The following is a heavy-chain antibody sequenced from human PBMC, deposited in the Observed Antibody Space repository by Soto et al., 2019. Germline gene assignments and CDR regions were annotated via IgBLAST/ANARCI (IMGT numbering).Heavy chain of an antibody. V-gene: IGHV1-69*13. J-gene: IGHJ6*02. D-gene: IGHD1-1*01. CDR3: ATGSFTSTGGRIGYHYNAMDV. CDR1: GGTFSSHS. Sequence: SVKVSCKSSGGTFSSHSINWVRQAPGQGLEWMGGIIPIFGPANFAKKFQGRVTITADESTTTAYMELSSLTSEDTAVYYCATGSFTSTGGRIGYHYNAMDVWGQGATVTVSS. CDR2: IIPIFGPA.